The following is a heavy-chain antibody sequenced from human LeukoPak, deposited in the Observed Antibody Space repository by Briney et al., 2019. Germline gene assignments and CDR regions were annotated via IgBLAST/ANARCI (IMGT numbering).Heavy chain of an antibody. CDR3: ARVLRGGGGFDY. CDR2: VGIAGDI. CDR1: GFTLSSHD. J-gene: IGHJ4*02. V-gene: IGHV3-13*04. Sequence: PGGSLRLSCAASGFTLSSHDIHWVRQPTGKGLEWASGVGIAGDIYYAGSVKGRFTISRENAKNSLFLQMNSLRAGDTAVYYCARVLRGGGGFDYWGQGTLVTVSS. D-gene: IGHD3-10*01.